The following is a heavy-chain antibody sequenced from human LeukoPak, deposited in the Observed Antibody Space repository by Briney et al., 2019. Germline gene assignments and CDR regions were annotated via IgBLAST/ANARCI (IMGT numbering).Heavy chain of an antibody. V-gene: IGHV1-2*02. Sequence: ASVRVSCRASGYTFSGFYMNWVRQAPGQGLEWMGWINPNSGATKYAQKFQGRVSMTRNTSISTAYMELSRLRSDDTAVYYCARDLLDTAMVSYYYYYMDVWGKGTTVTVSS. CDR3: ARDLLDTAMVSYYYYYMDV. CDR2: INPNSGAT. J-gene: IGHJ6*03. D-gene: IGHD5-18*01. CDR1: GYTFSGFY.